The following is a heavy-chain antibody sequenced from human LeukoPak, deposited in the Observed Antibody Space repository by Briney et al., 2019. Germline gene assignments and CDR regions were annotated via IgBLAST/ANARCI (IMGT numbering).Heavy chain of an antibody. CDR3: ARDRELGY. Sequence: SETLSLTCTVSGGSISSYYWSWIRQPPGKGLEWIGWSYHRGSTSYNPSLKSRVAISVDTSKNQFSLKLSSVTAADTAVYYCARDRELGYWGQGTPVTVSS. CDR2: SYHRGST. V-gene: IGHV4-59*01. J-gene: IGHJ4*02. CDR1: GGSISSYY.